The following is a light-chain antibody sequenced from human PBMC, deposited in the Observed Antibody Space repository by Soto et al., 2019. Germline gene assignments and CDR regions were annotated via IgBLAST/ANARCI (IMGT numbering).Light chain of an antibody. CDR1: SXDVGTNNY. Sequence: QSVLTQPASVSGSPGQSITISCTGTSXDVGTNNYVSWYQQHPGKAPKLIIYEVSGRPSGVSNRFSGSKSGNTASLTISGLQAEDEADYYCSSYTSSSTPIVFGTGTKVTVL. CDR3: SSYTSSSTPIV. J-gene: IGLJ1*01. V-gene: IGLV2-14*01. CDR2: EVS.